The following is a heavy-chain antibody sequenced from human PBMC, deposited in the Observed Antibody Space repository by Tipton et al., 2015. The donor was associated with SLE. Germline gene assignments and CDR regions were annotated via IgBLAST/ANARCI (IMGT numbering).Heavy chain of an antibody. CDR3: ARHFSGSYSFDY. D-gene: IGHD1-26*01. V-gene: IGHV4-59*08. Sequence: TLSLTCTVSGGSISGHYWSWIRQPPGKGLEWIGFIYYSGNTKSNPTLKSRVTISVDTSKNQFSLKLNAVTAADTALYYCARHFSGSYSFDYWGQGKLVTVSS. CDR1: GGSISGHY. J-gene: IGHJ4*02. CDR2: IYYSGNT.